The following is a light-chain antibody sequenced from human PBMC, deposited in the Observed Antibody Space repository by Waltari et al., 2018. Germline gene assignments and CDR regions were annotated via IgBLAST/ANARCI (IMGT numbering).Light chain of an antibody. CDR3: NSYANSNTRV. J-gene: IGLJ3*02. Sequence: QSALTQAASVSGSPGQPITISCTGTSSDIGSHNYVSWYQQHPGKAPKLIIYGVSNRPSGVSNRFSGSKSGNTASLTISGLQAEDEADYYCNSYANSNTRVFGGGTKLTVL. CDR1: SSDIGSHNY. V-gene: IGLV2-14*03. CDR2: GVS.